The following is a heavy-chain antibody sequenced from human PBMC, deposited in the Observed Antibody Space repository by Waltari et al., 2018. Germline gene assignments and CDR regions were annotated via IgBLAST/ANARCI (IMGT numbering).Heavy chain of an antibody. CDR3: ARVKRPSSIAAPGY. CDR2: INPSGGST. J-gene: IGHJ4*02. Sequence: VQLVESGGGLVQPGGSLRLSCAASGFTFSSYWMSWVRQAPGQGREWMGIINPSGGSTSYAQKFQGRVTMTRDTSTSTVYMELSSLRSEDTAVYYCARVKRPSSIAAPGYWGQGTLVTVSS. D-gene: IGHD6-6*01. V-gene: IGHV1-46*01. CDR1: GFTFSSYW.